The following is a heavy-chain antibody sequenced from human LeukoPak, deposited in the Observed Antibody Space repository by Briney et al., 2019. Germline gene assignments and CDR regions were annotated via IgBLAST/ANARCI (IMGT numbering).Heavy chain of an antibody. D-gene: IGHD3-22*01. CDR2: ISSSGSSI. J-gene: IGHJ4*02. V-gene: IGHV3-11*04. CDR3: ARGYDSSGYYYGVANY. CDR1: GFTFSDYY. Sequence: GGSLRLSCAASGFTFSDYYMSWIRQAPVKGLEWVPDISSSGSSIYYADSVKGRFTISRDNAKKSLYLQMNSLRAEDTAVYYCARGYDSSGYYYGVANYWGQGTLVTVSS.